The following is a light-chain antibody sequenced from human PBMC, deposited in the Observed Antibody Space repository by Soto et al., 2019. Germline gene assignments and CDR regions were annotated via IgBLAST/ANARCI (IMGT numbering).Light chain of an antibody. J-gene: IGLJ3*02. CDR1: STDVGSHNY. V-gene: IGLV2-14*01. CDR3: AAWDDSLSGWV. CDR2: EVN. Sequence: QSALTQAASVSESPGQSISLSCGGTSTDVGSHNYVSWYQQHPGKAPKLIIFEVNNRPSGVPDRFSGSKSGTSASLAISGLPSEDEADYYCAAWDDSLSGWVFGGGTKLTVL.